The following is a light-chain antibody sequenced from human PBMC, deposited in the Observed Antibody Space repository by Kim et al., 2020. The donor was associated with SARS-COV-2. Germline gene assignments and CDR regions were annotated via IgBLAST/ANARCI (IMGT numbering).Light chain of an antibody. V-gene: IGLV6-57*01. CDR1: SGSIANNY. J-gene: IGLJ3*02. CDR3: QSYDDDSSGWV. Sequence: NFMLTQPHSVSESPGKTVTISCTRSSGSIANNYVQWYQQRPGSSPTTVIYQEDQRPSGVPDRFSGSIDRSSNSASLTISGLKTEDEADYYCQSYDDDSSGWVSGGGTQLTVL. CDR2: QED.